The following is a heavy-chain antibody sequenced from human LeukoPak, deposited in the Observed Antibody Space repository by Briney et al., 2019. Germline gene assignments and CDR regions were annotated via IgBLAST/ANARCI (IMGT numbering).Heavy chain of an antibody. V-gene: IGHV3-7*01. J-gene: IGHJ4*02. CDR1: GFTFSSYL. CDR3: ARNRGPSY. Sequence: GGSLRLSCAASGFTFSSYLMTWVRQAPGEGLEWVANMKPDGSEKFYADSVEGRFTISRDNAKNSVYLQMDSLRAEDTAVYYCARNRGPSYWGQGTLVTVSS. CDR2: MKPDGSEK.